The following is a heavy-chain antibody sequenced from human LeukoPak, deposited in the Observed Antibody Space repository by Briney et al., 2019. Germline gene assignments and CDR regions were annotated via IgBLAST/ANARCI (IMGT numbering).Heavy chain of an antibody. CDR1: GGSISSGSVY. V-gene: IGHV4-61*02. CDR2: IYPSGDS. Sequence: SQTLSLTCTVSGGSISSGSVYWSWIRQTAGKGLEWIGRIYPSGDSQYSPSFRSRATISLDTRNQFTLKLSSVTAADTAVYFCARGYDRNGYQSRGFDYWGQGALVNVSS. CDR3: ARGYDRNGYQSRGFDY. D-gene: IGHD3-22*01. J-gene: IGHJ4*02.